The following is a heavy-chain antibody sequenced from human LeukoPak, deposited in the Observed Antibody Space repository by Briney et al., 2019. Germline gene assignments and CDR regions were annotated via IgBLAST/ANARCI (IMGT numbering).Heavy chain of an antibody. V-gene: IGHV1-2*02. CDR1: GYTFTGYY. D-gene: IGHD3-22*01. Sequence: GASVKVSCKASGYTFTGYYMHWVRQAPGQGLEWMGWINPNSGGTNYAQKFQGRVTMTRDTSISTAYMELSNLRSDDTAVYSCARSNYYDSSGSDYRGQGTLVTVSS. J-gene: IGHJ4*02. CDR2: INPNSGGT. CDR3: ARSNYYDSSGSDY.